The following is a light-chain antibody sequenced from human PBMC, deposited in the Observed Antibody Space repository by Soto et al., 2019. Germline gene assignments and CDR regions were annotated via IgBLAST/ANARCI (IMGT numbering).Light chain of an antibody. CDR1: GSDVGGYNY. V-gene: IGLV2-14*01. CDR3: VAWDDNLSSRV. J-gene: IGLJ3*02. Sequence: QSALTQPASVSGSPGQSITISCTGTGSDVGGYNYVSWYQQHPGKAPKLLIYEVTNRPSGISSRFSGSKSGTSASLVITGLRPEDEADYYCVAWDDNLSSRVFGGGTKLTVL. CDR2: EVT.